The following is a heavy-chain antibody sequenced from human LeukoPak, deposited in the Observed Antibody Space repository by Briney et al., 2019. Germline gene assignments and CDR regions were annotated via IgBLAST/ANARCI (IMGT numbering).Heavy chain of an antibody. Sequence: PSETLSLTCDLYGGSFSGYYRSWIRQAPGKGLEWIGEMNDSGGTKYNPSLKSRVTISADASKIQFSLKMTSVTAADTAVHYCAKAWGVSAGRGDSWGQGTLVTVSS. D-gene: IGHD6-13*01. V-gene: IGHV4-34*01. CDR3: AKAWGVSAGRGDS. J-gene: IGHJ4*02. CDR1: GGSFSGYY. CDR2: MNDSGGT.